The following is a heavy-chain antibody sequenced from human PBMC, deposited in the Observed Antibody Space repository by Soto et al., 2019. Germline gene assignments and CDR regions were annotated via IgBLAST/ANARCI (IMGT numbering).Heavy chain of an antibody. CDR2: ISGSGGST. D-gene: IGHD3-3*01. CDR1: GFTFSSYA. Sequence: GGSLRLSCAASGFTFSSYAMSWVRQAPGKGLEWVSAISGSGGSTYYADSVKGRFTISRDNSKNTLYLQMNSLRAEDTAVYYCAKDEARITIFGVVIIRPCFDYWGQGTLVTVSS. CDR3: AKDEARITIFGVVIIRPCFDY. V-gene: IGHV3-23*01. J-gene: IGHJ4*02.